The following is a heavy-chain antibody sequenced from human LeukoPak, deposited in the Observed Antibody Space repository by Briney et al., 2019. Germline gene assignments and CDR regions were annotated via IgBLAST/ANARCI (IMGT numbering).Heavy chain of an antibody. CDR2: IYYSGST. Sequence: SETLSLTCTVSGGSISSYYWSWIRQPPGKGLEWIGYIYYSGSTNYNPSLKSRVTISVDTSKNQFSLKLSSVTAADTAVYYCARDGGTPYYDILTGYRRDAFDIWGPGTMVTVSS. D-gene: IGHD3-9*01. J-gene: IGHJ3*02. CDR1: GGSISSYY. V-gene: IGHV4-59*01. CDR3: ARDGGTPYYDILTGYRRDAFDI.